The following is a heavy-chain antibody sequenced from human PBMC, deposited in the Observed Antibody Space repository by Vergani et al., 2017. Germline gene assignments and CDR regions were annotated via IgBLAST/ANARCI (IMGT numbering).Heavy chain of an antibody. J-gene: IGHJ3*02. D-gene: IGHD1-1*01. V-gene: IGHV3-7*03. Sequence: VQLVESGGGLVKPGGSLRLPCAASGFTFSDYYMSWIRQAPGKGLEWVANIKQYGSEKYYVDSVKGRFTISRDNAKNSLYLQMNSLRAEDTAVYYCASDTLQLDAFDIWGQGTMVTVSS. CDR3: ASDTLQLDAFDI. CDR2: IKQYGSEK. CDR1: GFTFSDYY.